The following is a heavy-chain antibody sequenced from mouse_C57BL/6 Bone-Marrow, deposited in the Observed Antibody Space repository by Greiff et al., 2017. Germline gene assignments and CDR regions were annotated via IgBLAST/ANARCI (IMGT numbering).Heavy chain of an antibody. J-gene: IGHJ4*01. CDR2: ISSGGDYI. V-gene: IGHV5-9-1*02. CDR3: TRSTMVTSYSMDY. CDR1: GFTFSSYA. D-gene: IGHD2-2*01. Sequence: EVKVVESGEGLVKPGGSLKLSCAASGFTFSSYAMSWVRQTPEKRLEWVAYISSGGDYIYYADTVKGRFTISRDNARNTLYLQMSSLKSEDTAMDYCTRSTMVTSYSMDYWGQGTSVTVSS.